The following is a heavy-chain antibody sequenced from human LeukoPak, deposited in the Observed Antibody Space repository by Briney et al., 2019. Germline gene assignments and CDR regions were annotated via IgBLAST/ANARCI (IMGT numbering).Heavy chain of an antibody. V-gene: IGHV4-59*12. CDR3: ARDVDTAMTN. CDR1: GGSINSYY. J-gene: IGHJ4*02. CDR2: IYYSGST. Sequence: SETLSLTCTVSGGSINSYYWSWIRQPPGKGLEWIGYIYYSGSTNYNPSLKSRVTISVDTSKNQFSLKLSSVTAADTAVYYCARDVDTAMTNWGQGTLVTVSS. D-gene: IGHD5-18*01.